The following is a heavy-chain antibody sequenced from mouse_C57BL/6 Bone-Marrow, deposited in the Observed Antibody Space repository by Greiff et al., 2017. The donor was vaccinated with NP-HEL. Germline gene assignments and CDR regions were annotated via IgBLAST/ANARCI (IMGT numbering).Heavy chain of an antibody. J-gene: IGHJ4*01. CDR3: ARYRRPYYAMDY. V-gene: IGHV7-3*01. CDR2: IRNKANGYTT. Sequence: EVKLVESGGGLVQPGGSLSLSCAASGFTFTDYYMSWVRQPPGKALEWLGFIRNKANGYTTEYSASVKGRFTISRDNSQSILYLQMNALRAEDSATYYCARYRRPYYAMDYWGQGTSVTVSS. D-gene: IGHD2-12*01. CDR1: GFTFTDYY.